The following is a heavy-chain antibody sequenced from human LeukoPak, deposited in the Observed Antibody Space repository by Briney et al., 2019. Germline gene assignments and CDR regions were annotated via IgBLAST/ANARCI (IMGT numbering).Heavy chain of an antibody. CDR1: GFTFSSYG. V-gene: IGHV3-33*06. J-gene: IGHJ4*02. Sequence: PGGSLRLSCAASGFTFSSYGMHWVRQAPGKGLEWVAVIWYDGSNKYYADSVKGRFTISRDNSRNTLFVQMNSLSAEDTAVYYCAKVRSGSSNWALRIFDNWGQGTLVTVSS. D-gene: IGHD4-11*01. CDR2: IWYDGSNK. CDR3: AKVRSGSSNWALRIFDN.